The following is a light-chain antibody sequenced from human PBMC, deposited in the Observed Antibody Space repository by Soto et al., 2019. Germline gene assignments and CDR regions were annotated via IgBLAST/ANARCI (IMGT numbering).Light chain of an antibody. CDR2: DAS. J-gene: IGKJ4*01. CDR1: QSISSW. Sequence: DIQMTQSPSTLSASVGDRVTITCRASQSISSWLAWYQQKPGKAPKLLIYDASSLESGVPSRFTGSGSGTDFTLTISSLQPEDAATYYCQKCKVAPFTFGGGTKVDIK. V-gene: IGKV1-5*01. CDR3: QKCKVAPFT.